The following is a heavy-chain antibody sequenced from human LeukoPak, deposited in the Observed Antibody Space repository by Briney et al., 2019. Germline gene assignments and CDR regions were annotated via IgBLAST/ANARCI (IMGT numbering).Heavy chain of an antibody. J-gene: IGHJ4*02. CDR1: GGSFSGYY. CDR3: ARGGVGATGGAFDY. Sequence: NPSETLSLTCAVYGGSFSGYYWSWIRQPPGKGLEWIGEINHSGSTNYNPSLKSRVTISVDTSKNQFSLKLSSVTAADTAVYYCARGGVGATGGAFDYWGQGTLVTVSS. CDR2: INHSGST. D-gene: IGHD1-26*01. V-gene: IGHV4-34*01.